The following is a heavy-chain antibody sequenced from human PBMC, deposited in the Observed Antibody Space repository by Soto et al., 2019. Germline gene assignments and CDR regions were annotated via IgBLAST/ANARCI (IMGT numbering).Heavy chain of an antibody. V-gene: IGHV2-5*02. D-gene: IGHD3-16*01. CDR3: AHRRAHYGHFNWFDP. Sequence: SGPTLVKPTQTLTLTCTFSGFSLTTSEVGVGWIRQPPGKALEWLAIIYWDDDKRYSPSLKSRLTITKDTSKNQVVLTMTNMDPVDTATYYCAHRRAHYGHFNWFDPWGQGTLVTVSS. J-gene: IGHJ5*02. CDR1: GFSLTTSEVG. CDR2: IYWDDDK.